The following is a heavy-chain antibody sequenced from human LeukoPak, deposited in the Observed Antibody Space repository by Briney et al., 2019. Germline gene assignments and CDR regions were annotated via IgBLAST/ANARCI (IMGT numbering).Heavy chain of an antibody. V-gene: IGHV1-69*13. D-gene: IGHD5-12*01. Sequence: GASVKVSCKASGGTFSSYAISWVRQAPGQGLEWMGGIIPIFGTANYAQKFQGRVTITADESTSTAYMELSSLRSEDTAVYYCAREYSGYDYVSYFDYWGQGTLVTVSS. CDR1: GGTFSSYA. J-gene: IGHJ4*02. CDR2: IIPIFGTA. CDR3: AREYSGYDYVSYFDY.